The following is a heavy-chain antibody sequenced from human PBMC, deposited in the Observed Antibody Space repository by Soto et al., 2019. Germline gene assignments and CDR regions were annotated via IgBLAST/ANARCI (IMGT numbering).Heavy chain of an antibody. CDR3: ARGYDTVLAPIF. D-gene: IGHD3-16*01. CDR2: INHLTTT. Sequence: KPSETLSLTCAVYGGSFSSYHWSWIRQTPGKGLEWIGEINHLTTTNYNPSLKRRVIISLDTPKNQFSLKLSSLTAADTAVYYCARGYDTVLAPIFWGQGILVTVS. V-gene: IGHV4-34*01. CDR1: GGSFSSYH. J-gene: IGHJ4*02.